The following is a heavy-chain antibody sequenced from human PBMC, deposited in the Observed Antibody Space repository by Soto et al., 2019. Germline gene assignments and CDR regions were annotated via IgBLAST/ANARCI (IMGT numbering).Heavy chain of an antibody. CDR3: ARGGGTLDY. J-gene: IGHJ4*02. CDR2: INPRDGTT. CDR1: GYTFISYA. Sequence: ASVKVSCKASGYTFISYAIYWVRQAPGQGLDWMGMINPRDGTTLYAQKSQGRVTMTRDTSTSTLYMELSSLRSEDTALYYCARGGGTLDYWGQGTLVTVSS. V-gene: IGHV1-46*01.